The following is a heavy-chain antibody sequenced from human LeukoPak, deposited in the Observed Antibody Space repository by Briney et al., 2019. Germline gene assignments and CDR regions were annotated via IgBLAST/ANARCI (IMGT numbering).Heavy chain of an antibody. V-gene: IGHV4-59*08. CDR2: IYYSGST. CDR3: AQPLAGTDY. D-gene: IGHD1-1*01. J-gene: IGHJ4*02. Sequence: SETLSLTCTVSGGSISSYYWSWIRQPPGKGLEWIGYIYYSGSTYYNPSLKSRVTISVDTSKNQFSLKLSSVTAADTAVYYCAQPLAGTDYWGQGTLVTVSS. CDR1: GGSISSYY.